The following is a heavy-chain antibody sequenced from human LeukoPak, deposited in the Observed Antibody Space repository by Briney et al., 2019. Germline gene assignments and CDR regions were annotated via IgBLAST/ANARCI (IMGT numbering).Heavy chain of an antibody. Sequence: GGSLRLPCAASGFTFSSYAMSWVRQAPGKGLEWVSAISGSGGSTYYADSVKGRFTISRDNSKNTLYLQMNSLRAEDTAVYYCAKGTASMIVVVVDYWGQGTLVTVSS. D-gene: IGHD3-22*01. CDR2: ISGSGGST. CDR1: GFTFSSYA. J-gene: IGHJ4*02. CDR3: AKGTASMIVVVVDY. V-gene: IGHV3-23*01.